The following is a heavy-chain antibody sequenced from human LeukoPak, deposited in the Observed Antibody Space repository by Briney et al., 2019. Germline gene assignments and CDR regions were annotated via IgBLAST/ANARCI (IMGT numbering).Heavy chain of an antibody. Sequence: SETLSLTCAVYGGSFSGYYWSWIRPPPGKGLEWIAYISDIGSINYNPSLKSRVTISLDTSKNQFSLKLSSVTAADTAVYYCAGHHPRNTVDFWGQGTLVTVPS. CDR1: GGSFSGYY. CDR3: AGHHPRNTVDF. V-gene: IGHV4-59*08. CDR2: ISDIGSI. D-gene: IGHD2/OR15-2a*01. J-gene: IGHJ4*02.